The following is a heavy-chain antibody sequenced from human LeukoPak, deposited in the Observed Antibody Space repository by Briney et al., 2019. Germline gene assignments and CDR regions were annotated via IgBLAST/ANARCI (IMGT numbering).Heavy chain of an antibody. CDR2: ICLDGRI. CDR3: ASQGGLRNDF. Sequence: PSETLSLTCGVSGGSITSRDCWSWVRQPPGKGLEWIGEICLDGRIHYTPSLRSRISISIDRSKDQFSLNLISVAAADTAIYFCASQGGLRNDFWGQGTLVTVSS. CDR1: GGSITSRDC. D-gene: IGHD2-15*01. V-gene: IGHV4-4*02. J-gene: IGHJ4*02.